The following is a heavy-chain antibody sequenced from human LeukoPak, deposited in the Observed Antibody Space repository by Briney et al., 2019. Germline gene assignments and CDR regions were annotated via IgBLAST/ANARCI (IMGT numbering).Heavy chain of an antibody. V-gene: IGHV1-69*13. CDR3: ARDGRGSRSSWFDP. CDR1: GGTFSSYA. CDR2: IIPIFGTA. J-gene: IGHJ5*02. D-gene: IGHD3-10*01. Sequence: SVKVSCKASGGTFSSYAISWVRQAPGQGLEWMGGIIPIFGTANYAQKFQGRVTITADESTSTAYMELSSLGSDDTAVYYCARDGRGSRSSWFDPWGQGTLVIVSS.